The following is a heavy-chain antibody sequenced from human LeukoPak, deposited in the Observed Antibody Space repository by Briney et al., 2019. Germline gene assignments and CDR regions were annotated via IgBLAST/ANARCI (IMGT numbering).Heavy chain of an antibody. V-gene: IGHV3-74*01. Sequence: GGSLRLSCAASGFXLSGYWIHWVRQAPGEGLVWVSRIDPDGTTTNYADSVKGRFTTSRDNAKHTLYLQMNSLRAEDTALYYCTRVQAGRAGLMDVWGRGTTVTVSS. J-gene: IGHJ6*02. CDR1: GFXLSGYW. CDR2: IDPDGTTT. CDR3: TRVQAGRAGLMDV. D-gene: IGHD6-13*01.